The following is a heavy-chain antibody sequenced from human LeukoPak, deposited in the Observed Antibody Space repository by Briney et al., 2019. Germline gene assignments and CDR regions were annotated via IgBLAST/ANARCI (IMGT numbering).Heavy chain of an antibody. J-gene: IGHJ4*02. Sequence: GGSLRLSCAASGFTFSSYWMSWVRQAPGKGLEWVANIKQDGSEKYYVDSAKGRFTISRDNAKNSLYLQMNSLRAEDTAVYYCARESSGYYSDYWGQGTLVTVSS. V-gene: IGHV3-7*01. CDR2: IKQDGSEK. CDR1: GFTFSSYW. CDR3: ARESSGYYSDY. D-gene: IGHD3-22*01.